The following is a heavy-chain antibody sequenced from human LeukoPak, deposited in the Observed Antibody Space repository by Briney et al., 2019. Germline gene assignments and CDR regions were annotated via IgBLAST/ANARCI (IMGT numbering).Heavy chain of an antibody. V-gene: IGHV4-59*01. Sequence: SETLSLTCSVSGGSISSYYWSWIRQPPGKGLEWSGYMYYSGSTNYNPSLKSRVTISVETSKNQFSLKLSSVTAADTAVYYCARSSEWPFFDYWGQGTLVTVSS. D-gene: IGHD6-19*01. CDR1: GGSISSYY. CDR2: MYYSGST. J-gene: IGHJ4*02. CDR3: ARSSEWPFFDY.